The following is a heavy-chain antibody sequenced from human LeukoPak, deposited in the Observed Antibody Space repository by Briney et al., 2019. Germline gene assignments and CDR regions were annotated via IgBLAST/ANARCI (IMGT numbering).Heavy chain of an antibody. CDR2: ISAYNGNT. J-gene: IGHJ6*02. V-gene: IGHV1-18*01. Sequence: GASVKVSCKASGYTFTSYGISWVRQAPGQGLEWMGWISAYNGNTNYAQKLQGRVTMTTDTSTSTAYMELRSLRSDDTAVYYCARIMGLRFYYGMDVWGQGTTVTVSS. CDR1: GYTFTSYG. D-gene: IGHD4-17*01. CDR3: ARIMGLRFYYGMDV.